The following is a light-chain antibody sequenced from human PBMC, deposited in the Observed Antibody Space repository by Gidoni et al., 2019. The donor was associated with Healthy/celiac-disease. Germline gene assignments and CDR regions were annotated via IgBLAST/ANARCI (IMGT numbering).Light chain of an antibody. CDR1: QSVSSY. Sequence: EIVLTQPPATLSLSPGERATLTCRASQSVSSYLAWYQQKPGQAPRLLVYDASSRATGIPPRFSGSGSGTDFTLTISSLEPEDFAVYYCQQRSNWAITFGQGTQLEIK. J-gene: IGKJ5*01. V-gene: IGKV3-11*01. CDR3: QQRSNWAIT. CDR2: DAS.